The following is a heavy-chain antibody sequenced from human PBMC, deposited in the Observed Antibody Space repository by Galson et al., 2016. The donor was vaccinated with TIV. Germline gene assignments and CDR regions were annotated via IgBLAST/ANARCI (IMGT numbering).Heavy chain of an antibody. D-gene: IGHD3-22*01. CDR3: ARGGYYDSSGYYPN. CDR2: IWSDGSNK. Sequence: SLRLSCAASGFTFSNNGMHWVRQAPGKGLEWVAIIWSDGSNKYYADSVKGRFTISRDNSKSTVYLQMNSLRAEDTAVYYCARGGYYDSSGYYPNWGQGTLVTVSA. CDR1: GFTFSNNG. J-gene: IGHJ4*02. V-gene: IGHV3-33*01.